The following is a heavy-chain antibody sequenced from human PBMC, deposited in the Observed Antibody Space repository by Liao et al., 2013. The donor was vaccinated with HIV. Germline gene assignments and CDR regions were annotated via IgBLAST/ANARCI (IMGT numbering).Heavy chain of an antibody. CDR3: ARATYYYDKRCLGN. Sequence: QVQLQESGPGLVKPSQTLSLTCTVSGGSISSGSYYWSWIRQPAGKGLEWIGRVFSSGSTYYNPSLKSRVTISVDTSKNQFSLKLSSVTAADTAVYYCARATYYYDKRCLGNWGQGTLVTVSS. V-gene: IGHV4-61*02. CDR1: GGSISSGSYY. J-gene: IGHJ4*02. CDR2: VFSSGST. D-gene: IGHD3-22*01.